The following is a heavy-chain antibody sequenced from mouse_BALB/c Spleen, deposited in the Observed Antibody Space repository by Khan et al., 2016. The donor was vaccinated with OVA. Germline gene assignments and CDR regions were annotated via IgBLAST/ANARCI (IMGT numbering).Heavy chain of an antibody. CDR1: GYTFTSYV. CDR2: IYHFNNAT. D-gene: IGHD1-1*01. Sequence: EVQLQESGPEVVKPGASVKMSCKASGYTFTSYVMHWVKQKPGQGLEWIGYIYHFNNATNFNEKFTGKATLTSDKSSSPAYIELSMLTAEDAACYYGAPVGSYYGSFVYWGQGTLVTVSA. V-gene: IGHV1S136*01. CDR3: APVGSYYGSFVY. J-gene: IGHJ3*01.